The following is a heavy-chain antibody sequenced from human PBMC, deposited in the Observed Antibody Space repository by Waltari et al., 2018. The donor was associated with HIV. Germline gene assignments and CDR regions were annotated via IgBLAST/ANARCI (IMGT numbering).Heavy chain of an antibody. J-gene: IGHJ4*02. CDR3: TKDGDGAVETFDY. CDR1: GFPLSSYG. CDR2: ISNDVSKK. Sequence: QVQLVESGGGVVQPGTSLRLSCVASGFPLSSYGMHWVRQAPGKVLDVVAVISNDVSKKYGADSVKGRFTSSRDNYKNTLYLQMSSLRLEDTAVYYCTKDGDGAVETFDYWGQGTLVTVSS. V-gene: IGHV3-30*18. D-gene: IGHD6-19*01.